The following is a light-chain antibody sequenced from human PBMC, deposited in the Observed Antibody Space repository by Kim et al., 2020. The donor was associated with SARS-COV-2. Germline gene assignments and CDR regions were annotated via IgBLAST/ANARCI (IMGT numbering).Light chain of an antibody. CDR3: CSYAGSYTFYV. CDR2: DVS. Sequence: QSVTISCTGTSSDVGGYNYVSWYQQLPGKAPKLMIYDVSKRPSGVPDRFSGSKSGNTASLTISGLQAEDEADYYCCSYAGSYTFYVFGTGTKVTVL. V-gene: IGLV2-11*01. J-gene: IGLJ1*01. CDR1: SSDVGGYNY.